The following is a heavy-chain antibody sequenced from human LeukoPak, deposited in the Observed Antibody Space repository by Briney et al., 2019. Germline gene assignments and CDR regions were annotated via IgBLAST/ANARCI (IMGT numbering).Heavy chain of an antibody. CDR1: GFTFSSYG. CDR2: IWYDGSNK. J-gene: IGHJ4*02. CDR3: ARDAVAYCGGDCYSDY. V-gene: IGHV3-33*01. Sequence: QPGGSLRLSCAASGFTFSSYGMPWVRQAPGKGLEWVAVIWYDGSNKYYADSVRGRFTISRDNSKNTLYLQMNSLRAEDTAVYYCARDAVAYCGGDCYSDYWGQGTLVTVSS. D-gene: IGHD2-21*02.